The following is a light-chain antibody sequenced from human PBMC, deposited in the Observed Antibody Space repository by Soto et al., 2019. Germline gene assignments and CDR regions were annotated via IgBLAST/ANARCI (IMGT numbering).Light chain of an antibody. CDR3: QQSYSTPIT. CDR2: AAS. J-gene: IGKJ5*01. CDR1: QSISSY. Sequence: DIQMTQSPSSLSASVGDRVTITCRASQSISSYLNWYQQKPGKAPKLLIYAASSLQSGVPARFSGSGSGTDFTLTISSLQPEDFVTYYCQQSYSTPITFGQRTRLE. V-gene: IGKV1-39*01.